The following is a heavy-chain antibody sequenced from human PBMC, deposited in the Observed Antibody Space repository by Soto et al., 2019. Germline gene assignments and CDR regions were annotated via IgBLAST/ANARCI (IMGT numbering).Heavy chain of an antibody. CDR2: MNPNSGSV. D-gene: IGHD4-4*01. CDR3: ARGYSNYGYYGMDV. V-gene: IGHV1-8*01. J-gene: IGHJ6*02. Sequence: QVQLVQSGAEVKKPGASVKVSCKASGYTFTNHDINWVRQATGQGLEWMGWMNPNSGSVGYAQKCQGRGSVTRDSSLGTAYMELSSLSSEDPAVYYCARGYSNYGYYGMDVWGQGTTVTVSS. CDR1: GYTFTNHD.